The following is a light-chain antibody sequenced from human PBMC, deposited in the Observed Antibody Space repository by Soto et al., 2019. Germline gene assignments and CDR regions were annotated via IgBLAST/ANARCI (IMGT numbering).Light chain of an antibody. J-gene: IGKJ4*01. CDR2: ATS. Sequence: EIVLTQSPGTVSLSPGESATLSCRASQSISMSDLAWYQHRPGQSPRLLIYATSSRATGIPDRFTGGGAGTGFTLTISRLEPDDSAVYYCQQYGSSPTFGGGTKVDIK. CDR1: QSISMSD. CDR3: QQYGSSPT. V-gene: IGKV3-20*01.